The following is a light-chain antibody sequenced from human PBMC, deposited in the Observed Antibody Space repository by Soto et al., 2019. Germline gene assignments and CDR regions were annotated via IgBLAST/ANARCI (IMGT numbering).Light chain of an antibody. CDR3: QSFDKYLSAVV. V-gene: IGLV1-40*01. J-gene: IGLJ2*01. Sequence: QSVLTQPPSVSGAPGERVTISCTGSSSDIGAGYRVGWYQQVPGTAPKLLIYDNTNRPSGVSVRFSGSKSGTSASLAISGLQAEDEADYYCQSFDKYLSAVVFGGGTKLTVL. CDR1: SSDIGAGYR. CDR2: DNT.